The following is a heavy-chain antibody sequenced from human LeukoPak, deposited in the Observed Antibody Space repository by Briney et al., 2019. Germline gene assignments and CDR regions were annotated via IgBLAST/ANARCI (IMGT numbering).Heavy chain of an antibody. CDR1: GITFGDYA. CDR3: TRDHLGSYYGGVFDY. J-gene: IGHJ4*02. Sequence: GGSLRLSCTASGITFGDYAMAWVRQAPGKGLEWVGFIRVKTFGETTEYAASVRGRFTISRDDSRNIAYLQMNSLKTEDTGVYYCTRDHLGSYYGGVFDYWGPGTLVTVSS. CDR2: IRVKTFGETT. D-gene: IGHD3-10*01. V-gene: IGHV3-49*04.